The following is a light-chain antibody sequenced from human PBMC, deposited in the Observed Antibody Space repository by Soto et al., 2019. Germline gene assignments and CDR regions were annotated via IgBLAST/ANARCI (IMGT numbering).Light chain of an antibody. CDR3: QQRHNWLT. V-gene: IGKV3-11*01. J-gene: IGKJ4*01. Sequence: IVLTQSPATLSLSPGERATRSCRARQTVSTHLSWYQHKPGQAPRLLIYGASNRATGIPARFSRSGSGTDFTLTISSLEPEDSAVYYCQQRHNWLTFGGGTKVEIK. CDR2: GAS. CDR1: QTVSTH.